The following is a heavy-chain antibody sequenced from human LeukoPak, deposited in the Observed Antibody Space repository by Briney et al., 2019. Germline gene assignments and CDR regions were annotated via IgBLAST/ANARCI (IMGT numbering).Heavy chain of an antibody. V-gene: IGHV3-30*03. Sequence: GRSLRLSCAASGFTFSTYGMHWVRQAPGKGLEWVAVISYDGSNKYYADSVKGRFTISRDNSKNTLSLQMSSLRAEDTAVYYCARRTRGSWVDYWGQGTLVTVSS. J-gene: IGHJ4*02. D-gene: IGHD1-26*01. CDR1: GFTFSTYG. CDR2: ISYDGSNK. CDR3: ARRTRGSWVDY.